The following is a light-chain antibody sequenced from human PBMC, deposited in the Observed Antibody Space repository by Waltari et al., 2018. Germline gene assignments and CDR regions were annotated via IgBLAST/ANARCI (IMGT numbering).Light chain of an antibody. J-gene: IGLJ2*01. CDR2: DVT. CDR3: ASYTSTNTVV. CDR1: NNDIGYYNF. V-gene: IGLV2-14*01. Sequence: QSALTQPASVSGSPGQSITISCTGPNNDIGYYNFVSWYQRHPGKAPKLMIFDVTRWSSGVSHRFSGSKSGNTASLTISGLQPEDEADYFCASYTSTNTVVFGGGTRVTVL.